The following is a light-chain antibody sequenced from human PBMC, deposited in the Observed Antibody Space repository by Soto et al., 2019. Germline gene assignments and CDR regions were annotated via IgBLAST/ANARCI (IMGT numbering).Light chain of an antibody. V-gene: IGLV2-14*01. CDR3: TSYTITNSLYV. CDR1: SSDVGGYNY. CDR2: EVS. Sequence: QSALTQPASVSGSPGQSITISCTGTSSDVGGYNYVSWYQQHPGKAPKLIIFEVSDRPSGVSNRFSGSKSGNTASLTISGLQAEDEADYYCTSYTITNSLYVFGTGTKVTVL. J-gene: IGLJ1*01.